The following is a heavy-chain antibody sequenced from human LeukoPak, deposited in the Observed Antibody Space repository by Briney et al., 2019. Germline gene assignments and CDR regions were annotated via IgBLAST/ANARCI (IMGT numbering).Heavy chain of an antibody. J-gene: IGHJ1*01. V-gene: IGHV3-30-3*01. CDR1: GFTFSGYS. CDR2: ISYDGSNK. Sequence: GGSLRLSCAASGFTFSGYSLHWVRQAPGKGLEWVAFISYDGSNKYYGDSVKGRFTISRDNSKNTLYLQMNSLRAEDTAVYYCARDVVEMATIEYFQHWGQGTLVTVSS. D-gene: IGHD5-24*01. CDR3: ARDVVEMATIEYFQH.